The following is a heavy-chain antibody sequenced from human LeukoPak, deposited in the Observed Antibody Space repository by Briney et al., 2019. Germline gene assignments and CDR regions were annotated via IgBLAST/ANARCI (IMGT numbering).Heavy chain of an antibody. D-gene: IGHD3-22*01. J-gene: IGHJ4*02. CDR1: GFTFSSHG. CDR2: IRYDGSNK. Sequence: GGSLRLSCVASGFTFSSHGMHWVRQAPGKGLEWVAFIRYDGSNKYYADSVKGRFTISRDNSKNTLYLQMNSLRAEDTAVYYCARESVIHYYDSSGYYPLDYWGQGTLVTVSS. CDR3: ARESVIHYYDSSGYYPLDY. V-gene: IGHV3-30*02.